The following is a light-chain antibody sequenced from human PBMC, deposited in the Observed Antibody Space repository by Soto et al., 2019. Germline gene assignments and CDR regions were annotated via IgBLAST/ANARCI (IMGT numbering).Light chain of an antibody. J-gene: IGLJ2*01. Sequence: QSVLTQPPSASGTPGQRVTISCTGTSNDVGGYDYVSWYQQYPGKAPTYILYDVTKRPSGVPDRFSGSKSGNTASLTISGLQADDEADYYCCSYAGNYTVFGGGTKVTVL. CDR3: CSYAGNYTV. V-gene: IGLV2-11*01. CDR1: SNDVGGYDY. CDR2: DVT.